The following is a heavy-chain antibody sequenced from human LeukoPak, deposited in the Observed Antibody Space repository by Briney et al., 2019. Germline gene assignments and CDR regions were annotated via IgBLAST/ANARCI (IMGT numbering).Heavy chain of an antibody. V-gene: IGHV3-30*02. CDR1: GLTFSSYD. J-gene: IGHJ4*02. CDR3: AKDRRGIGVGATLDY. Sequence: GGSLRLSCAASGLTFSSYDMHWVRQAPGKGLEWVAFIRYDGSNKYYADSVKGRFTISRDNSKNTLYLQMNSLRVEDTAVYYCAKDRRGIGVGATLDYWGQGTLVTVSS. CDR2: IRYDGSNK. D-gene: IGHD1-26*01.